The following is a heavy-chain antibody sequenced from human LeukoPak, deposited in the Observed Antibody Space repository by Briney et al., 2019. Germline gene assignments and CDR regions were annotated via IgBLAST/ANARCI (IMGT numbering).Heavy chain of an antibody. D-gene: IGHD1-1*01. V-gene: IGHV5-51*01. J-gene: IGHJ3*02. CDR3: ARHNINWDDAFDI. CDR1: GYSFTNYW. Sequence: GESLKISCKASGYSFTNYWIVWVRQMPGKGLEWMGIINPSDSDTRYSPSFQGQVTRYSPSFQGQVTISADKSISTAYLQWSSLKASDTAMYYCARHNINWDDAFDIWGQGTMVTVSS. CDR2: INPSDSDT.